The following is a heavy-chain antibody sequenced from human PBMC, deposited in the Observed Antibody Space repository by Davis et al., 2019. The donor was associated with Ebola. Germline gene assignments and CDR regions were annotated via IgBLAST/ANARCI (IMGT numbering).Heavy chain of an antibody. CDR2: IRNKANSYTT. V-gene: IGHV3-72*01. CDR1: GFTFSEHY. D-gene: IGHD1-1*01. J-gene: IGHJ6*02. CDR3: ARGGTGSTGGMDV. Sequence: LSLTCAASGFTFSEHYMDWVRQAPAQGLEWVGRIRNKANSYTTEYAASVKGRFTISRDESKNSLYLQMNSLKTEDTAVYYCARGGTGSTGGMDVWGQGTTVTVSS.